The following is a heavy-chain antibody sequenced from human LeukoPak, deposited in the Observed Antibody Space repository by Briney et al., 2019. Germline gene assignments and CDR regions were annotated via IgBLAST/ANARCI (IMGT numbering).Heavy chain of an antibody. D-gene: IGHD4-17*01. CDR3: ARGISTVTFFDL. CDR2: ISNSRTYM. CDR1: GFIFSSYS. V-gene: IGHV3-21*01. Sequence: GGSLRLSCAASGFIFSSYSMNWVRQAPGKGLEWVSCISNSRTYMYYADSVKGRFTISRDNAKNSLYLQMNSLRAEDTAVYFCARGISTVTFFDLWGRGTMVTVSS. J-gene: IGHJ3*01.